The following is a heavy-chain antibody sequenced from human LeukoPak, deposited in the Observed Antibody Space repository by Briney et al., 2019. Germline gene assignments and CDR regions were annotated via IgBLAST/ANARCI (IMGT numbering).Heavy chain of an antibody. D-gene: IGHD3-10*01. CDR3: AQAYGSGSYYPRYYFDY. V-gene: IGHV3-23*01. J-gene: IGHJ4*02. CDR2: ISGSAGST. CDR1: GFTFSSYA. Sequence: PGGTLRLSCAASGFTFSSYAMTWVRQAPGKGLEWVSTISGSAGSTYYADSVKGRFTISRDNYKNTLYLQMNSLRVDDTALYYCAQAYGSGSYYPRYYFDYWGQGTLVTVSS.